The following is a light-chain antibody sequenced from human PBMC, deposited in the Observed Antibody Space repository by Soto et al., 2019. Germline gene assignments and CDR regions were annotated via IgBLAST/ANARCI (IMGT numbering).Light chain of an antibody. CDR1: TSTIGSNY. CDR3: ATWDDSLNGFYV. J-gene: IGLJ1*01. V-gene: IGLV1-47*01. CDR2: RNN. Sequence: QSVLTQPPSASGTPGQGVTISCSGSTSTIGSNYVYWYQQLPGTAPKLLIYRNNQRPSGVPDRFSGSKSGTSASLAISGLRSDDEADYFCATWDDSLNGFYVFGTGTKV.